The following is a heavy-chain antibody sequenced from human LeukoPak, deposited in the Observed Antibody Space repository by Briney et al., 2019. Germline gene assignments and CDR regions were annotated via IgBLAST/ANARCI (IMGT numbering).Heavy chain of an antibody. CDR1: GYSFTSYW. D-gene: IGHD1-26*01. V-gene: IGHV5-51*01. J-gene: IGHJ4*02. Sequence: GESLKISCKGSGYSFTSYWIGWVRPMPGKGLEWMGIIHPGDSDTRYSPSFQGQVTISADKSISTAYLQWSSLKASDTAMYYCARSTSGSYWGLDYWGQGTLVTVSS. CDR3: ARSTSGSYWGLDY. CDR2: IHPGDSDT.